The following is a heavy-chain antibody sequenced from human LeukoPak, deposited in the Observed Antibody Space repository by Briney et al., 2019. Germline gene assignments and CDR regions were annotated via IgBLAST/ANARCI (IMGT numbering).Heavy chain of an antibody. V-gene: IGHV3-7*01. Sequence: GGSLRLSCAASGFTFSNFWMSWVRQAPGKGLEWVANIKQDGFEKYYVDSVRGRFTISRDNAKNSLSLQMNSLRAEDTAVDYCARDGGTSTTCSTLGGFSSWGQGTLVTVSS. CDR2: IKQDGFEK. J-gene: IGHJ5*02. D-gene: IGHD2-2*01. CDR3: ARDGGTSTTCSTLGGFSS. CDR1: GFTFSNFW.